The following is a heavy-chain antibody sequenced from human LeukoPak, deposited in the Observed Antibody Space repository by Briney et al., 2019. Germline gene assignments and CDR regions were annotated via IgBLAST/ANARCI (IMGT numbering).Heavy chain of an antibody. CDR2: PSGSGYNT. V-gene: IGHV3-23*01. CDR3: AKDPYGTRYFDY. D-gene: IGHD2-2*01. CDR1: GFTFSSHA. Sequence: PGGSLRLSCAASGFTFSSHALSWVRQAPGKGLEWVSSPSGSGYNTYYADSVKGRFTISRGNSKNTVYLQMNSLRAEDTAVYYCAKDPYGTRYFDYWGQGTLVTVSS. J-gene: IGHJ4*02.